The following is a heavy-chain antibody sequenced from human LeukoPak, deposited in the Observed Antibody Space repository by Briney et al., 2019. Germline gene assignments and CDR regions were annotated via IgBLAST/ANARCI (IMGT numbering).Heavy chain of an antibody. D-gene: IGHD2-21*02. CDR2: ISYDGSNK. J-gene: IGHJ3*02. V-gene: IGHV3-30-3*01. CDR3: ARVTGDWAFFDI. CDR1: GFTFSSYA. Sequence: GGSLRLSCAASGFTFSSYAMHWVRQAPGKGLEWVAVISYDGSNKYYADSVKGRFTISRDNSKNTLYLQMNSLRAEDTAVYYCARVTGDWAFFDIWGQGTMVTVSS.